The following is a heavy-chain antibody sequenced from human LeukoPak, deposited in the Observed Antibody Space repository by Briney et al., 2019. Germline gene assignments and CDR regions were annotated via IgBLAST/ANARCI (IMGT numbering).Heavy chain of an antibody. CDR2: ISSSGLTI. CDR3: ARGSAY. J-gene: IGHJ4*02. V-gene: IGHV3-48*03. CDR1: GFTLSNYD. Sequence: GGSLRLSCAASGFTLSNYDMNWVRQAPGKGLEWISYISSSGLTIYYADSVKGRFTISRDNPENLLYLQMNSLRAEDTAVYYCARGSAYWGQGTLVTVSS.